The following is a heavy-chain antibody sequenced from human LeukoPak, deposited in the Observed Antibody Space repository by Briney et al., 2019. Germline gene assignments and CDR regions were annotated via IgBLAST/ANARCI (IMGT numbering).Heavy chain of an antibody. CDR1: GFTFSSYD. D-gene: IGHD3-22*01. V-gene: IGHV3-13*01. J-gene: IGHJ4*02. Sequence: GGSLRLSCAASGFTFSSYDMHWVRQAPGKGLEWVSAIGTAGDTYYPGSVKGRFTISRENAKNSLYLQMNSLRAGDTAVYYCARTSIYYDSSGYYFDYWGQGTLVTVSS. CDR2: IGTAGDT. CDR3: ARTSIYYDSSGYYFDY.